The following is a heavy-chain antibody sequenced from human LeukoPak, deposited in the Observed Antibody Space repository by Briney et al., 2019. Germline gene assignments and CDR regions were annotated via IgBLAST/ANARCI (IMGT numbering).Heavy chain of an antibody. D-gene: IGHD4-23*01. V-gene: IGHV3-33*01. Sequence: GGSLRLSCAASGFTFSSYGMHWVRQAPGKGLEWVAVIWYDGSNKYYADSVKGRFTISRDNSKNTLYLQMNSLRAEDTAVYYCATNYGGNSHRYYYHYYMDVWGKGTTVTVSS. CDR3: ATNYGGNSHRYYYHYYMDV. J-gene: IGHJ6*03. CDR1: GFTFSSYG. CDR2: IWYDGSNK.